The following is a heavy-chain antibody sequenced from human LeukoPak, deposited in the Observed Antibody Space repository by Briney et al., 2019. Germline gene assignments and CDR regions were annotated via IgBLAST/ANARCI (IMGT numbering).Heavy chain of an antibody. CDR3: ARDRSRSFDP. J-gene: IGHJ5*02. CDR1: GYTFRTYA. V-gene: IGHV7-4-1*02. D-gene: IGHD2-2*01. Sequence: ASVKVSCTASGYTFRTYAINWVRQAPGQGLEWMGWINTDTGNPTYAQGFTGRFVFSLDTSVSTAYLQISSLKAEDTAVYYCARDRSRSFDPWGQGTLVTVSS. CDR2: INTDTGNP.